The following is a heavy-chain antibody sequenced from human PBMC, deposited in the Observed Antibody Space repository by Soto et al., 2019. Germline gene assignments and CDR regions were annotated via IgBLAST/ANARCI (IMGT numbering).Heavy chain of an antibody. D-gene: IGHD5-12*01. CDR3: AKDREEGYNFYYGMDV. CDR1: GGSISSYY. V-gene: IGHV4-59*12. J-gene: IGHJ6*02. CDR2: IYYSGST. Sequence: PSETQCLTCTVSGGSISSYYWTWIRQPPGKGLEWIGYIYYSGSTYYNPSLKSRVTISVDTSKNQFSLRLNSVAAADTAIYYCAKDREEGYNFYYGMDVWGQGATVTVSS.